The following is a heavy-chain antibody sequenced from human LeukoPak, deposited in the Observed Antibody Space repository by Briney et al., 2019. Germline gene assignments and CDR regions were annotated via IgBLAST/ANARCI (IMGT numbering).Heavy chain of an antibody. Sequence: GRSLRLSCAASGFTFSSYAMSWVRQAPGKGLEWVSVIGASGGSIYYADSVKGRFTISRDNSKNTLYLQMNSLRAEDTAVYYCAKDQGLIMITFGGNDYWGQGTLVTVSS. V-gene: IGHV3-23*01. J-gene: IGHJ4*02. CDR3: AKDQGLIMITFGGNDY. CDR2: IGASGGSI. D-gene: IGHD3-16*01. CDR1: GFTFSSYA.